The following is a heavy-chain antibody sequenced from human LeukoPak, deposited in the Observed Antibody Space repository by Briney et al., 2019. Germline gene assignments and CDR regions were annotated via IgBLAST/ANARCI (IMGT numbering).Heavy chain of an antibody. Sequence: SLRLSCAASGFTFDDYAMHWVRQAPGKGLEGGSGISWNSGSIGYADSVKGRFTISRDNAKNSLYLQMNSLRAEDIALYYSAKDMRRGATHANDAFDIWGQGTMVTVSS. CDR3: AKDMRRGATHANDAFDI. CDR1: GFTFDDYA. V-gene: IGHV3-9*03. D-gene: IGHD1-26*01. CDR2: ISWNSGSI. J-gene: IGHJ3*02.